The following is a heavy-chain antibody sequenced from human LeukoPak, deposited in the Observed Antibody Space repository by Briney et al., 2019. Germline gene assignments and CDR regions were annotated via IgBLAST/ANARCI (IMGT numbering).Heavy chain of an antibody. CDR2: ISYDGSNK. Sequence: GGSLRLSCAASGFTFSRYGMHWVRQAPGKGLEWVAVISYDGSNKYYTDSVKGRFTISRDNAKNSLYLQMNSLRAEDTAVYYCARLREIPVFGVVTKSTSYFDYWGQGTLVTVSS. D-gene: IGHD3-3*01. J-gene: IGHJ4*02. V-gene: IGHV3-30*03. CDR3: ARLREIPVFGVVTKSTSYFDY. CDR1: GFTFSRYG.